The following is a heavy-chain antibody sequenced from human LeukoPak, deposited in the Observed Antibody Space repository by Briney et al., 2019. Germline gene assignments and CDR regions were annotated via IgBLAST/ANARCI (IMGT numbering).Heavy chain of an antibody. Sequence: GGSLRLSCAASGFIFSKVYMSWVRQAPGKGLQWVGRIKSETDGGTADYAVPVTGRFTISRDDSKNTVYLQMNSLKIEDTGVYYCPTSRWGQGTLVTVSS. CDR2: IKSETDGGTA. CDR3: PTSR. CDR1: GFIFSKVY. V-gene: IGHV3-15*01. D-gene: IGHD6-25*01. J-gene: IGHJ4*02.